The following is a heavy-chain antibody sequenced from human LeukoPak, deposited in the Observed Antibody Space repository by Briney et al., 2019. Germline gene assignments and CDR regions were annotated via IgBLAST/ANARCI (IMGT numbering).Heavy chain of an antibody. D-gene: IGHD3-10*01. Sequence: GGALRLSCAESGFPLSSYGLHRGRQAPGKGVGGGAVIWYDGSNKYYADSVKGRFTISRDNSKNTLYLQMNSLRAEDTAVYYCARSPYGLDLWYFDYWGQGTLVTVSS. CDR1: GFPLSSYG. CDR3: ARSPYGLDLWYFDY. V-gene: IGHV3-33*01. J-gene: IGHJ4*02. CDR2: IWYDGSNK.